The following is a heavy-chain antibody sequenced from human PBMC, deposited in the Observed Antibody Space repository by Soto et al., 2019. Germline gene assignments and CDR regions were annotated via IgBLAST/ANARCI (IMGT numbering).Heavy chain of an antibody. CDR1: GFIFSEST. D-gene: IGHD2-15*01. CDR3: VKQAHGLDGVAFDY. Sequence: VGSLRLSCSASGFIFSESTIYWVRQVPGKGLEAISAVSTSGRSTYYADSVRDRFTISRDNSKNTLFLQMGSLRPEDTAIYYCVKQAHGLDGVAFDYWGQGTQVTVSS. CDR2: VSTSGRST. J-gene: IGHJ4*02. V-gene: IGHV3-64D*06.